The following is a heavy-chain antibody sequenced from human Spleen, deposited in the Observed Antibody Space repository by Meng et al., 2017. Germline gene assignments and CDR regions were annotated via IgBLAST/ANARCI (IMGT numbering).Heavy chain of an antibody. CDR3: AKAPAMVGRAADY. J-gene: IGHJ4*02. CDR2: IKSKPDGETT. CDR1: GFTFTNAY. V-gene: IGHV3-15*01. D-gene: IGHD5-18*01. Sequence: GGSLRLSCEGSGFTFTNAYMTWVRQVPGKRLEWVGRIKSKPDGETTDYAAPVKGRFTISRDDSKNTVYLQMNSLRAEDTAVYYCAKAPAMVGRAADYWGQGTLVTVSS.